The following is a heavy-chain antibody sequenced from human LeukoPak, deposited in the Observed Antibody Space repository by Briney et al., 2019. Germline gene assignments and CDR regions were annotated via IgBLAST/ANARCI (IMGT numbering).Heavy chain of an antibody. J-gene: IGHJ4*02. CDR1: GFTFSSYA. CDR2: ISGSGGST. V-gene: IGHV3-23*01. D-gene: IGHD2-2*01. CDR3: AKLGTRLPVWYYFDY. Sequence: GGSLRLSCAASGFTFSSYAMSWVRQAPGKGLEWVSAISGSGGSTYYADSVKGRFTIFRDNSKNTLYLQMNSLRAEDTAVYYCAKLGTRLPVWYYFDYWGQGTLVTVSS.